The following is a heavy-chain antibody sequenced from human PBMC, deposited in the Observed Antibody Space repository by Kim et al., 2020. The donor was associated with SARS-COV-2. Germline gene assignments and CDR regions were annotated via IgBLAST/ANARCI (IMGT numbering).Heavy chain of an antibody. Sequence: SETLSLTCTVSGGSISSYYWSWIRQPPGKGLEWIGYIYYSGSTNYNPSLKSRVTISVDTSKNQFSLKLSSVTAADSAVYYCAREGVVVPAAMGLPGAFDIWGQGTMVTVSS. D-gene: IGHD2-2*01. CDR1: GGSISSYY. J-gene: IGHJ3*02. CDR3: AREGVVVPAAMGLPGAFDI. V-gene: IGHV4-59*01. CDR2: IYYSGST.